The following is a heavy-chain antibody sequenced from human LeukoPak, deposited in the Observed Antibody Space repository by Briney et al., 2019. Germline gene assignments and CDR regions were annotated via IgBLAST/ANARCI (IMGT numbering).Heavy chain of an antibody. CDR2: IWYDGSNK. CDR1: GFTFSSYG. Sequence: GGSLRLSCAASGFTFSSYGMHWVRQAPGKGLEWVAVIWYDGSNKYYADSVKGRFTISRDNSKNTLYLQMNSLRAEDTAVYYCATAYSMVRGVITPNAFDIWGQGTMVTVSS. CDR3: ATAYSMVRGVITPNAFDI. D-gene: IGHD3-10*01. V-gene: IGHV3-33*01. J-gene: IGHJ3*02.